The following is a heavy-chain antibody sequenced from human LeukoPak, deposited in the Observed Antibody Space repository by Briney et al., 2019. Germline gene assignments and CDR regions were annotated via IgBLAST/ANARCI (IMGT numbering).Heavy chain of an antibody. CDR1: GFTFDDYA. D-gene: IGHD3-16*02. Sequence: PGGSLRLSCAASGFTFDDYAMHWVRQAPGKGLEWVSGISWNSGSIGYADSVKGRFTISRDNAKNSLYLQMNSLRAEDTALYYCEKDTVYPHYWGQGTLVTVSS. J-gene: IGHJ4*02. CDR2: ISWNSGSI. V-gene: IGHV3-9*01. CDR3: EKDTVYPHY.